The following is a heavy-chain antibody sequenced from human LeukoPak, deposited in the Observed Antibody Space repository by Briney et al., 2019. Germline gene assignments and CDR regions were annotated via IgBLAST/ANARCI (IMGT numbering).Heavy chain of an antibody. J-gene: IGHJ5*02. V-gene: IGHV5-51*01. CDR1: GYSFPKYW. CDR2: IYPGDSRI. Sequence: GESLKISCEGFGYSFPKYWIGWVRQTPGKGLEWMGVIYPGDSRIRYNPSFQGQVAISADKSINTAYLQWYSLKASDTAMYYCACRDLSCPSSGPWGQGTLVTVSS. D-gene: IGHD6-6*01. CDR3: ACRDLSCPSSGP.